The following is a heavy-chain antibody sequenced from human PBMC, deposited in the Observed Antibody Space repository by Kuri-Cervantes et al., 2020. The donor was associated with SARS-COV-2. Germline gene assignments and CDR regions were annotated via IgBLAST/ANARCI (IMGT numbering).Heavy chain of an antibody. CDR1: GFTFDDYA. D-gene: IGHD3-10*01. J-gene: IGHJ4*02. V-gene: IGHV3-9*01. CDR3: AKDFGTMVQGVIDY. Sequence: GGSLRLSCAASGFTFDDYAMRWVRQAPGKGLEWVSGISWNSGSIGYADSVKGRFTISRDNAKNSLYLQMNSLRAEDTALYYCAKDFGTMVQGVIDYWGQGTLVTVSS. CDR2: ISWNSGSI.